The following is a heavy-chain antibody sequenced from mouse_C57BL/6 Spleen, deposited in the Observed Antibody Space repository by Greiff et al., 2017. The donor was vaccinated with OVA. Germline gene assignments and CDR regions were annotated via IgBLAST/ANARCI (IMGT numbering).Heavy chain of an antibody. Sequence: QVHVKQSGAELARPGASVKLSCKASGYTFTSYGISWVKQRTGQGLEWIGEIYPRSGNTYYNEKFKGKATLTADKSSSTAYMELRSLTSEDSAVYFCARKWDGFDYWGQGTTLTVSS. CDR1: GYTFTSYG. CDR3: ARKWDGFDY. J-gene: IGHJ2*01. CDR2: IYPRSGNT. V-gene: IGHV1-81*01. D-gene: IGHD1-3*01.